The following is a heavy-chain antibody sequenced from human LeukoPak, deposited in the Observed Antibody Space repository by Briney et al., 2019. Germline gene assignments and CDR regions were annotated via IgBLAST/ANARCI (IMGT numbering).Heavy chain of an antibody. Sequence: GGSLRLSCAASGFTFGTYSMNWVRQAPGKGLEWVSSIRSTSSYIYYADSVKGRFTISRDNAKNSLYLQLNSLRVEDTAVYSCAKSSSNDAFDFWGQGTMVTVSS. J-gene: IGHJ3*01. CDR1: GFTFGTYS. CDR3: AKSSSNDAFDF. V-gene: IGHV3-21*01. CDR2: IRSTSSYI.